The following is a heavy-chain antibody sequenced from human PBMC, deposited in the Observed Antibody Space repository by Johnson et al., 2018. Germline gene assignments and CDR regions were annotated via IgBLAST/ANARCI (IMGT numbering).Heavy chain of an antibody. CDR2: ISYDGSNK. J-gene: IGHJ3*02. Sequence: QVQLVQSGGGVVQPGRSLRLSCAASGFTFSSYGMHWVRQAPGKGLEWVAVISYDGSNKYYADSVKGRFTISRDNAKNRLYLQMNGLRAEDTGVYYCARDWVVVAATDAFDIWGQGTMVTVSS. CDR3: ARDWVVVAATDAFDI. V-gene: IGHV3-30*03. CDR1: GFTFSSYG. D-gene: IGHD2-15*01.